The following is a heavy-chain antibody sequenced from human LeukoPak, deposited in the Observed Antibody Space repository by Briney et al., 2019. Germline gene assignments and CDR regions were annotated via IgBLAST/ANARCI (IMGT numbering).Heavy chain of an antibody. CDR1: GGTFSSYA. V-gene: IGHV1-69*04. D-gene: IGHD6-19*01. CDR2: IIPIFGIA. Sequence: SVKVSCKASGGTFSSYAISWVRQAPGQGLEWMGRIIPIFGIANYAQKFQGRVTITADKSTSTAYMELSSLRSEDTAVYYCARDPGYSSGWYSNWFDPWGQGTLVTVSS. J-gene: IGHJ5*02. CDR3: ARDPGYSSGWYSNWFDP.